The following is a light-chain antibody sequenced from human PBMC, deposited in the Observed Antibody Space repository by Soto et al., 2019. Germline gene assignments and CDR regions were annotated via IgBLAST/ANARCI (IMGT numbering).Light chain of an antibody. CDR2: EVS. J-gene: IGLJ1*01. V-gene: IGLV2-8*01. CDR1: SSDVGGYNY. CDR3: SSYAGSNNFV. Sequence: QSALTQPPSASGSPGQSVTISCTGTSSDVGGYNYVSWCQQHPGKPPKLIIYEVSKRPSGVPDRFFGSKSGNTASLTVSVLQAEDEADYYCSSYAGSNNFVFGTGTKVTVL.